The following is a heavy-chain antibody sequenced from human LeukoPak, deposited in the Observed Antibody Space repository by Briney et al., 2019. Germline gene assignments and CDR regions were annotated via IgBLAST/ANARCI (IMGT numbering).Heavy chain of an antibody. CDR1: EFTFSSYN. Sequence: GGSLRLSCAASEFTFSSYNMNWVRQAPGKGLEWVSYISSSSNSIYYADSVKGRFTISRDNSKNTLYLQMNSLRAEDTAVYYCAKSGYNRFDYWGQGTLVTVSS. D-gene: IGHD5-24*01. CDR2: ISSSSNSI. CDR3: AKSGYNRFDY. V-gene: IGHV3-48*01. J-gene: IGHJ4*02.